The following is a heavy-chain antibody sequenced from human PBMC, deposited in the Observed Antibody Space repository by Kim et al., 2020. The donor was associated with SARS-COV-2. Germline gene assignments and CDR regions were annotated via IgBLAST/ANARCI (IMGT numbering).Heavy chain of an antibody. Sequence: TYWAGSGKGRVTIARDNAKNTLYLQMNSLRADDTALYYCAKDRPGGDAFDIWGQGTTVTVSS. D-gene: IGHD3-16*01. CDR3: AKDRPGGDAFDI. V-gene: IGHV3-23*01. CDR2: T. J-gene: IGHJ3*02.